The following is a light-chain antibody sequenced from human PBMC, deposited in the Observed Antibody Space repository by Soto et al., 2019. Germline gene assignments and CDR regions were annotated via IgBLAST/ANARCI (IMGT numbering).Light chain of an antibody. CDR1: QSVLYSSNNKNY. CDR2: WAS. CDR3: QQYYSTPHT. V-gene: IGKV4-1*01. J-gene: IGKJ4*01. Sequence: DIVMTQSPDSLAVSLGERATINCKSSQSVLYSSNNKNYLVWYQQKPGQPPKLLIYWASTRESGVPDRFSGRGSGTDFTLTISSLQAEDVAVYYCQQYYSTPHTFGGGTKVEIK.